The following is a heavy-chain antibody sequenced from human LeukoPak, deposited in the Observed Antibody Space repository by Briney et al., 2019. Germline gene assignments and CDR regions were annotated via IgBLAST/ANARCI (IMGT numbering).Heavy chain of an antibody. V-gene: IGHV4-30-2*01. D-gene: IGHD6-13*01. J-gene: IGHJ4*02. Sequence: PSETLSLTCTVSGDSINSGGHYWSWLRQPPGKGLEWIGYIYYSGAAYYSSSLKSRVTISVDGSKNQFSLKLTSVTAADTAVYYCARDSSESGIAFDYWGQGTLVAVSS. CDR2: IYYSGAA. CDR3: ARDSSESGIAFDY. CDR1: GDSINSGGHY.